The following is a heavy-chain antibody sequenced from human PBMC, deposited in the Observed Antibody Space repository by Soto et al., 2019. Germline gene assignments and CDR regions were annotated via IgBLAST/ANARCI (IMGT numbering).Heavy chain of an antibody. CDR1: GFTFSSYS. J-gene: IGHJ4*02. CDR3: AGDRPYPPVY. Sequence: EVQLVESGGGLVKPGGSLRLSCAASGFTFSSYSMNWVRQHPGKGLEWVSSISSSSSYTYYADSVKGRFPISRDDGNNSLYLQMTSLRAEDRAVYECAGDRPYPPVYWGQRTLVTVSS. V-gene: IGHV3-21*01. CDR2: ISSSSSYT.